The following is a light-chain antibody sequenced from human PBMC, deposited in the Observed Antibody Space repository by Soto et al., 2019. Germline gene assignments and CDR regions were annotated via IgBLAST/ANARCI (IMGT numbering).Light chain of an antibody. CDR3: ISYTGSSTSYV. V-gene: IGLV2-14*01. Sequence: QSVLTQPASVSGSPGQSITISCSGTSSDVGSYDHVAWYQQFPGETPILMIYEVSNRPSGVSSRFSGSKSGNTASLTISGLQAEDEADYYCISYTGSSTSYVFGSGTKVTVL. CDR1: SSDVGSYDH. CDR2: EVS. J-gene: IGLJ1*01.